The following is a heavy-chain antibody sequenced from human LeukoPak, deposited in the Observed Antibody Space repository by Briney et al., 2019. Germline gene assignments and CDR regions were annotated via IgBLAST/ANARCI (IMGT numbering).Heavy chain of an antibody. Sequence: PGGSLRLSCAASGFTFSNYIIHWVRQAPGKGLEWVAVIWYDGSNKYYADSVKGRFTISRDNSKNTLYLQMNSLRAEDTAVYYCARDRNPSDPIPNNWFDPWGQGTLVTVSS. D-gene: IGHD2-21*01. V-gene: IGHV3-33*08. CDR2: IWYDGSNK. CDR3: ARDRNPSDPIPNNWFDP. CDR1: GFTFSNYI. J-gene: IGHJ5*02.